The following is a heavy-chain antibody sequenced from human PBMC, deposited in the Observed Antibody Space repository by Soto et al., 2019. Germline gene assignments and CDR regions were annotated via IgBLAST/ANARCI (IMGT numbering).Heavy chain of an antibody. CDR1: GYTLTTYP. CDR3: ATEGFRTTTAY. J-gene: IGHJ4*02. V-gene: IGHV1-3*01. CDR2: IDAGKGDT. D-gene: IGHD4-17*01. Sequence: QLHLVQSGTEVKKPGASVTISCEASGYTLTTYPIHWVRQAPGQRLEWMGWIDAGKGDTRYSQTFRGRVTFTRDTSANTAYMELSDLTSADSAIYYCATEGFRTTTAYWGQGTQVTVSS.